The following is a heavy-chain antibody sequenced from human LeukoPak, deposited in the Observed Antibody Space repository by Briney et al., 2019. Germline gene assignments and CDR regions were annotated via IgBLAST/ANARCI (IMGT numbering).Heavy chain of an antibody. J-gene: IGHJ4*02. CDR1: GFTFSSYA. V-gene: IGHV3-23*01. CDR2: ISGSGGST. Sequence: GGSLRLSCAASGFTFSSYAMSWVRQVPGKGLGWVSAISGSGGSTYYADSVKGRFTISRDNSKNTQYLQMNSLRAEDTAVYYCAKALPLPFDYWGQGTLVTVSS. CDR3: AKALPLPFDY.